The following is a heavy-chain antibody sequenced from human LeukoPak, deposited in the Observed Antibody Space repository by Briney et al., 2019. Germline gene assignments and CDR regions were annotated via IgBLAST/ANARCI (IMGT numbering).Heavy chain of an antibody. Sequence: SETLSLTCEVSGGSISSHYWTWIRQSPGKGLEWIGNVYKSGSTKYHSSLQSRVTISVDTSKNQFALKLRSVTAADTAVYFCARERWNSVSCFGDMDVWGKGTAVTVS. D-gene: IGHD2-2*01. CDR1: GGSISSHY. J-gene: IGHJ6*03. V-gene: IGHV4-59*11. CDR2: VYKSGST. CDR3: ARERWNSVSCFGDMDV.